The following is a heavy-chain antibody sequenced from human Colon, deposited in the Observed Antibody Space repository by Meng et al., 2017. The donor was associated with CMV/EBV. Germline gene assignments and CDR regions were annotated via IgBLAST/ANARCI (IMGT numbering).Heavy chain of an antibody. D-gene: IGHD2-21*02. V-gene: IGHV1-69*12. J-gene: IGHJ4*02. CDR1: KGTFTSYP. CDR2: IITISGTT. Sequence: QDQLEQCGGEVKKPGSSVKVSCKASKGTFTSYPISWVRQGPGQGFEWVGGIITISGTTDYAQKFQGRVTITADESTSTAYMKLSNLRSEDTAIYYCARVICGGDCYLDYWGRGTLVTVSS. CDR3: ARVICGGDCYLDY.